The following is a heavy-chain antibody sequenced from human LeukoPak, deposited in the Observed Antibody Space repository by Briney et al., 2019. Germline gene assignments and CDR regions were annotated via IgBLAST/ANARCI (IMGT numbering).Heavy chain of an antibody. V-gene: IGHV1-8*01. CDR2: MNPNSSNT. Sequence: ASVKVSCKASGYTFTSYDINWVRQATGQGLEWMGWMNPNSSNTGYAQKFQGRVTMTRNTSISTAYMELSSLRSEDTAVYYCARGLGIRGVILCWGQGTLVTVSS. D-gene: IGHD3-16*01. CDR1: GYTFTSYD. CDR3: ARGLGIRGVILC. J-gene: IGHJ4*02.